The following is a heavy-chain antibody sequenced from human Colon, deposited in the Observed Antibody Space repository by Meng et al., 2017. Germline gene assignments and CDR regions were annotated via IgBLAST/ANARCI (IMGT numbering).Heavy chain of an antibody. D-gene: IGHD4-17*01. CDR2: VYYSGTT. CDR3: ARAPAVTRYFEY. V-gene: IGHV4-59*01. J-gene: IGHJ4*02. CDR1: GGFIKRCY. Sequence: VPLQGSGPGLGEPSENPSPTCTFFGGFIKRCYWSWIRQAPGKGLEWIGHVYYSGTTNYNPSLKSRVTISVDTSKNQFSLNLSSVTAADTAVYYCARAPAVTRYFEYWGQGVLVTVSS.